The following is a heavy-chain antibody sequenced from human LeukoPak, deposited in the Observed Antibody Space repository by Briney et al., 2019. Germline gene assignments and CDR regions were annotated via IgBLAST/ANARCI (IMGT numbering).Heavy chain of an antibody. CDR2: MNPYSGGT. J-gene: IGHJ5*02. CDR3: ARGGRLRTVDHWFDP. CDR1: GYTFTGYY. V-gene: IGHV1-2*02. Sequence: GASVKVSCNAAGYTFTGYYIHWVREAPGQGLEWVGGMNPYSGGTNNAQKFQGRVTMTRDTSLTTDYLELSRMRSDDTAMYYCARGGRLRTVDHWFDPWGQGTLVTVSS. D-gene: IGHD5-12*01.